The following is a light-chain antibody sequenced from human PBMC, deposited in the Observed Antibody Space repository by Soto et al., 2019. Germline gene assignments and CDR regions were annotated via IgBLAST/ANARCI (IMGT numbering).Light chain of an antibody. CDR3: QQFGSSPAT. J-gene: IGKJ5*01. CDR2: GAS. CDR1: QSVGSSY. V-gene: IGKV3-20*01. Sequence: EIVLTQSPGTLSLSPGERATLSCRASQSVGSSYLAWYQQKPGQAPRLLIYGASSRASGIPDRFSGSGSGTGFTLTISRLEPEDFAVYYCQQFGSSPATFGQGTRLEI.